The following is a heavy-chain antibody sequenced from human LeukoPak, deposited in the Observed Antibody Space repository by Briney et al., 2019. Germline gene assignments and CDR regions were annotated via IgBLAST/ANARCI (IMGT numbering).Heavy chain of an antibody. V-gene: IGHV5-51*01. CDR3: ARGSSGDSYAFDY. D-gene: IGHD2-2*01. CDR1: GYSFINYW. Sequence: GESLQISCKGSGYSFINYWIGWVRQMPGKGLEWMGIIYPGDSDTRYSPSFQGQVTISADKSIRNAYLQWSSLKASDTAMYYCARGSSGDSYAFDYWGQGTQVTVSS. J-gene: IGHJ4*02. CDR2: IYPGDSDT.